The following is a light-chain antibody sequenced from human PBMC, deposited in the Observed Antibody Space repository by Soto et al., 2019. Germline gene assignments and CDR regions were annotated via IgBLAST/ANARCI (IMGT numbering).Light chain of an antibody. Sequence: QSALTQPASVSGSPGQSITISCTGTSSDVGGYNYVSWYQQHPGKAPTLMIYDVSNRPSGISNRFSGSKSGNTASLTISGLQAEDEADYYCSSYTGSSTYVFGTGTQLTVL. V-gene: IGLV2-14*01. CDR2: DVS. J-gene: IGLJ1*01. CDR1: SSDVGGYNY. CDR3: SSYTGSSTYV.